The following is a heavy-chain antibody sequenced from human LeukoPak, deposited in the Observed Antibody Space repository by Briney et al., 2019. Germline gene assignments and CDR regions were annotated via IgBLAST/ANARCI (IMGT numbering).Heavy chain of an antibody. D-gene: IGHD3-10*01. CDR3: ARAHGGLDHFDY. CDR2: IYYSGST. CDR1: GGSISSSSYY. Sequence: SETLSLTCTVSGGSISSSSYYWGWIRQPPGKGLEWIGSIYYSGSTYYNPSLKSRVTISVDTSKNQFSLQLNSVTPEDTAVYYCARAHGGLDHFDYWGQGTLVTVSS. V-gene: IGHV4-39*01. J-gene: IGHJ4*02.